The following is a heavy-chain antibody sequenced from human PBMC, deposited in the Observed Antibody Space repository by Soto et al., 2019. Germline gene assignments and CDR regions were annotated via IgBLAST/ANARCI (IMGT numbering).Heavy chain of an antibody. CDR1: GGTFSSYA. J-gene: IGHJ2*01. CDR2: IIPIFGTA. CDR3: GRGGEMARSPWYFDL. Sequence: QVQRVQSGAEVKKPGSSVKVSCKASGGTFSSYAISWVRQAPGQGLEWMGGIIPIFGTANYAQKFQGRVTITADKSTNTAYMELSSLRSEDTAVYYGGRGGEMARSPWYFDLWGRGTLVTVSS. D-gene: IGHD5-12*01. V-gene: IGHV1-69*06.